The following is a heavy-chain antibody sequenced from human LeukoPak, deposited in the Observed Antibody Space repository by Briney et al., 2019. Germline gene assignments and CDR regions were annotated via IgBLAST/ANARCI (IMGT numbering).Heavy chain of an antibody. J-gene: IGHJ6*02. Sequence: PGGSLRLSCAASGFTFSSYSMNWVRQAPGKGLEWVSYISSSGSTIYYADSVKGRFTISRDNAKNSLYLQLNSLRAEDTAVYYCARDVRIAVAVPYYYYGMDVWGQGTTVTVSS. CDR2: ISSSGSTI. V-gene: IGHV3-48*04. CDR1: GFTFSSYS. CDR3: ARDVRIAVAVPYYYYGMDV. D-gene: IGHD6-19*01.